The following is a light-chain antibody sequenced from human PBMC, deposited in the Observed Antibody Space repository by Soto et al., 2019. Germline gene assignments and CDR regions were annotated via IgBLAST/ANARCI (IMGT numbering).Light chain of an antibody. CDR3: KQSFSTPLT. CDR2: SAS. Sequence: DIQMTQFPSSLSASVGDRVTITCRASQTISTYLNWYQQQSGKAPKLLIYSASTLQSGVQSRFSGSGSGTDFTLTIRNLQPEDFATYHCKQSFSTPLTFGQGTKVDIK. V-gene: IGKV1-39*01. J-gene: IGKJ1*01. CDR1: QTISTY.